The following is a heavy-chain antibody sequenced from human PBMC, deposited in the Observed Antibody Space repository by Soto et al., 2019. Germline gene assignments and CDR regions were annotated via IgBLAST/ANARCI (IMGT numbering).Heavy chain of an antibody. D-gene: IGHD3-22*01. CDR1: GFTFSSYA. CDR3: AKVISGYDTSGSYPGYYYYGMDV. J-gene: IGHJ6*02. Sequence: PGGSLRLSCAASGFTFSSYAMSWVRQAPGKGLEWVSAISGSGGSIYYANSVKGRFTISRDNSKDTLYLQMNSLRAEDTAVYYCAKVISGYDTSGSYPGYYYYGMDVWGQGTTVTVSS. V-gene: IGHV3-23*01. CDR2: ISGSGGSI.